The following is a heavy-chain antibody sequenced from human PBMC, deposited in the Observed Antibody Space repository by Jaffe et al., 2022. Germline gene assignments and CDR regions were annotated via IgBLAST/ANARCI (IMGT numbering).Heavy chain of an antibody. CDR1: GFTFSSYA. CDR2: ISGSGGST. J-gene: IGHJ4*02. D-gene: IGHD3-3*01. V-gene: IGHV3-23*01. CDR3: AKEDDVLRFLEWLSVYFDY. Sequence: EVQLLESGGGLVQPGGSLRLSCAASGFTFSSYAMSWVRQAPGKGLEWVSAISGSGGSTYYADSVKGRFTISRDNSKNTLYLQMNSLRAEDTAVYYCAKEDDVLRFLEWLSVYFDYWGQGTLVTVSS.